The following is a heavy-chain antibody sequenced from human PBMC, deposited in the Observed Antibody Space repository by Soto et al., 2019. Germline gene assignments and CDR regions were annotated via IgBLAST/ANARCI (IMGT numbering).Heavy chain of an antibody. V-gene: IGHV1-18*01. CDR1: GYTFTSYG. Sequence: QVQLVQSGAEVKKPGASVKVSCRASGYTFTSYGISWVRQAPGQGLEWMGWNSAYNGNTHYAHKLQGRVPMTTVTSTSTGYMELRSLRSDDTAVYYCERDARGLPDDWSQGTLVTVSS. J-gene: IGHJ4*02. CDR3: ERDARGLPDD. CDR2: NSAYNGNT.